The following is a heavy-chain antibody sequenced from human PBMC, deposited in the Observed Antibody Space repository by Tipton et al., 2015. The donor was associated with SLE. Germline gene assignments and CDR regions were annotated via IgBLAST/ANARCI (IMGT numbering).Heavy chain of an antibody. CDR3: ARHSLLFDAFDI. CDR2: IYTSGST. J-gene: IGHJ3*02. CDR1: GGSISSGSYY. Sequence: TLSLTCTVSGGSISSGSYYWSWIRQPAGKGLEWIGHIYTSGSTNYNPSLKSRVTISVDTSKNQFSLKLSSVTAADTAVYYCARHSLLFDAFDIWGQGTMVTVSS. V-gene: IGHV4-61*09. D-gene: IGHD2-21*02.